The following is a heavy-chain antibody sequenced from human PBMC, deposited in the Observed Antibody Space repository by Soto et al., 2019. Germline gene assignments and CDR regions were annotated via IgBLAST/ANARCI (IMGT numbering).Heavy chain of an antibody. Sequence: EVQLLESGGGLVQPGGSLRRSCAASGFTFSSYAMSWVRQAPGKGLEWVSAISGSGRSTYYADSVKGRFTISRDNSKNSLYLQMNSLRTEDTAVYYCAKQGYSYGRPVYYFDYWGQGTLVTVSS. D-gene: IGHD5-18*01. J-gene: IGHJ4*02. CDR3: AKQGYSYGRPVYYFDY. V-gene: IGHV3-23*01. CDR1: GFTFSSYA. CDR2: ISGSGRST.